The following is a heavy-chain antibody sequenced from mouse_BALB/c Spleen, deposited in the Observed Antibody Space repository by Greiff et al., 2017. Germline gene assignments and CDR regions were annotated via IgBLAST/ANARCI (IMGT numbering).Heavy chain of an antibody. CDR2: ISSGGST. J-gene: IGHJ2*01. CDR1: GFTFSSYA. V-gene: IGHV5-6-5*01. CDR3: ARICAMITTEGYYFDY. D-gene: IGHD2-4*01. Sequence: EVQVVESGGGLVKPGGSLKLSCAASGFTFSSYAMSWVRQTPEKRLEWVASISSGGSTYYPDSVKGRVTISRDNARNILYLQMSSLRSEDTAMYYCARICAMITTEGYYFDYWGQGTTLTVSS.